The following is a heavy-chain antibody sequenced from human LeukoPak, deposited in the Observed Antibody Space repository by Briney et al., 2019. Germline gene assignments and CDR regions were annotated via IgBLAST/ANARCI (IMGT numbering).Heavy chain of an antibody. Sequence: GGSLRLSCSTSGFKFSTLSMHWVRQAPGKGLEYVSGSSSNGGSTYYADSVKGRFTISRDNSKNTLYLQMSSLRPEDTAVYYCVNQISGWVYWGQGTLVTVSS. J-gene: IGHJ4*02. V-gene: IGHV3-64D*06. D-gene: IGHD6-19*01. CDR3: VNQISGWVY. CDR1: GFKFSTLS. CDR2: SSSNGGST.